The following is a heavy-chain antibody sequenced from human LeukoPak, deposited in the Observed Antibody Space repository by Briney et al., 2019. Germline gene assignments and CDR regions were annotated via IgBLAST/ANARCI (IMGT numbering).Heavy chain of an antibody. V-gene: IGHV1-24*01. D-gene: IGHD4-17*01. CDR3: ATLYGNPGYFDY. J-gene: IGHJ4*02. CDR1: GYTLTELS. CDR2: FDPEDGET. Sequence: GASVKVSCKVSGYTLTELSMHWVRQAPGKGLEWMGGFDPEDGETIYAQKFQGRVTMTEDTSTDTAYMDLSSLRSEDTAVYYCATLYGNPGYFDYWGQGTLVTVSS.